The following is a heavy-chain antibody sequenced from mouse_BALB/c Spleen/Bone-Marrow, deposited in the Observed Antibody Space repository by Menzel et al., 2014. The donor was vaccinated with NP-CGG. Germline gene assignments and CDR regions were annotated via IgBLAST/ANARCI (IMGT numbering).Heavy chain of an antibody. CDR3: ARDKGRVFFDY. J-gene: IGHJ2*01. CDR1: GFTFTDYY. V-gene: IGHV7-3*02. Sequence: EVMLVESGGGLVQPGGSLRLSCATSGFTFTDYYMNWVRQPPGKALEWLGFIRNKANGYTTEYSASVKGRFTISRDNSQNILYLQMNTLRAEDGATYYCARDKGRVFFDYWGQGTTPTVSS. CDR2: IRNKANGYTT.